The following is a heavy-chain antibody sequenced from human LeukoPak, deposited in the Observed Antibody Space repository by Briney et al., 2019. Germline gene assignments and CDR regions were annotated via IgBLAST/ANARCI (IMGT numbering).Heavy chain of an antibody. V-gene: IGHV3-30*02. D-gene: IGHD6-13*01. J-gene: IGHJ5*02. Sequence: GGSLRLSCAASGFTFSSYGMHWVRQAPGKGLEWVAYIRYDGRNQYYADSVKGRFTISRDNSKNTLYLQMNSLRVEDTAVYYCAKVAAAAGSGEGNWFDPWGQGTLLTVSS. CDR2: IRYDGRNQ. CDR3: AKVAAAAGSGEGNWFDP. CDR1: GFTFSSYG.